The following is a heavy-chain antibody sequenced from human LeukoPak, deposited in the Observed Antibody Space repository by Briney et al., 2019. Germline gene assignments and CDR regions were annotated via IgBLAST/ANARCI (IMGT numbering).Heavy chain of an antibody. D-gene: IGHD6-13*01. J-gene: IGHJ6*02. CDR2: ISAYDGST. CDR1: GSTFTSYA. Sequence: ASVKVSCKASGSTFTSYAINWVRQAPGQGLEWMGWISAYDGSTISAQDLQGRVTMTTDTSTTTAYMELTRLRADDTAVYYCARDPLSSTWSPYYFTLDAWGQGTTVIVSS. V-gene: IGHV1-18*01. CDR3: ARDPLSSTWSPYYFTLDA.